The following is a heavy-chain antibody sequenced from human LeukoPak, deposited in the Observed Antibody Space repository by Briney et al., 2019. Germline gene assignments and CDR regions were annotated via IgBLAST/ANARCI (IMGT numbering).Heavy chain of an antibody. CDR2: ISYDGSNK. D-gene: IGHD4-23*01. CDR1: GFTFSSYA. J-gene: IGHJ4*02. CDR3: TTQLPIATVDDY. Sequence: GGSLRLSCAASGFTFSSYAMHWVRQAPGKGLEWVAVISYDGSNKYYADSVKGRFTISRDNSKNTLYLQMNSLKTEDTAVYYCTTQLPIATVDDYWGQGTLVTVSS. V-gene: IGHV3-30-3*01.